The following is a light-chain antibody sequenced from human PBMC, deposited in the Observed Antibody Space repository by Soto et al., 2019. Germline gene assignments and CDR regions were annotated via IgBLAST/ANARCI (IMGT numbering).Light chain of an antibody. J-gene: IGKJ1*01. CDR2: GAS. V-gene: IGKV3-20*01. Sequence: ESMLTQSPGTLSLSPGERATLSCRASQSVSSTYVAWYQQKSGQAPRLLIYGASSRATGIPDRFSGSGSGTDFTLTISRLEPEDFAVYYCHQYVSSWTFGQGGKVDIK. CDR3: HQYVSSWT. CDR1: QSVSSTY.